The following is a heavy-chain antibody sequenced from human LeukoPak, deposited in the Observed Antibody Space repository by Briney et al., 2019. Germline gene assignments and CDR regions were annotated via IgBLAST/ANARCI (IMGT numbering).Heavy chain of an antibody. CDR2: ISAHNGNT. D-gene: IGHD5-24*01. J-gene: IGHJ6*02. V-gene: IGHV1-18*01. Sequence: ASVKVSCKASGYTFTSYGISWVRQAPGQGLEWMGWISAHNGNTNYAQKLQGRVTMTTDTSTSTAYMELRSLRSDDTAVYYCARDFPRDGYNPYYYYGMDVWGQGTTVTVSS. CDR3: ARDFPRDGYNPYYYYGMDV. CDR1: GYTFTSYG.